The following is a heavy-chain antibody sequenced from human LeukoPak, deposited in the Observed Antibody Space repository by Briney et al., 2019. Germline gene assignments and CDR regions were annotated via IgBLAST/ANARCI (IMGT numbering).Heavy chain of an antibody. V-gene: IGHV4-61*09. Sequence: SETLSLTCTVSGGSISSGNYYWSWIRQPAEKGLEWIGHIYASGSTKYNATLKSRVTMSVDTSKNQFSLKLSSVTAADTAVYHCARVKRWFGELGGWFDPWGQGTLVTVSS. CDR1: GGSISSGNYY. D-gene: IGHD3-10*01. CDR3: ARVKRWFGELGGWFDP. J-gene: IGHJ5*02. CDR2: IYASGST.